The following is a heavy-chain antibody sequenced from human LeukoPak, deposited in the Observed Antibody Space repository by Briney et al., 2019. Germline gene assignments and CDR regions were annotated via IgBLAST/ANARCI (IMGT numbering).Heavy chain of an antibody. V-gene: IGHV1-46*01. J-gene: IGHJ3*02. Sequence: ASVKVSCKASGYTFTSYYMHWVRQAPGQGLERMGIINPSGGSTSYAQKFQGRVTMTRNTSISTAYMELSSLRSEDTAVYYCATRRYCSGGSCPFPFDIWGQGTMVTVSS. CDR1: GYTFTSYY. D-gene: IGHD2-15*01. CDR3: ATRRYCSGGSCPFPFDI. CDR2: INPSGGST.